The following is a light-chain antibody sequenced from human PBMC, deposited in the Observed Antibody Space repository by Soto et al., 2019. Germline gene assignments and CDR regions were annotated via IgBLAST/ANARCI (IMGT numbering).Light chain of an antibody. CDR1: QSVSSW. V-gene: IGKV1-5*03. Sequence: DFQMTQSPSNLSASVGDRVTATCRASQSVSSWLAWYQQKPGKAPKLLIYKASTLESGVPSRFSGSESGTEFTLTISSLQPDDFATYYCQQYNSYWWTFGQGTKVEIK. J-gene: IGKJ1*01. CDR3: QQYNSYWWT. CDR2: KAS.